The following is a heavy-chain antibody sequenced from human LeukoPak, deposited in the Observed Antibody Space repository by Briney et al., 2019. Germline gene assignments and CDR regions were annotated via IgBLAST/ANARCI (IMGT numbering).Heavy chain of an antibody. CDR1: GFTFSSYW. Sequence: GGSLRLSCAASGFTFSSYWMHWVRQAPGKGLVWVSRINSDGSSTSYAGSVQGRLTISRDNAKNTLYLQMNSLRAGDTAMYYCARGVWRDYYAFDIWGQGTMVTVSS. CDR2: INSDGSST. V-gene: IGHV3-74*01. J-gene: IGHJ3*02. D-gene: IGHD3-3*01. CDR3: ARGVWRDYYAFDI.